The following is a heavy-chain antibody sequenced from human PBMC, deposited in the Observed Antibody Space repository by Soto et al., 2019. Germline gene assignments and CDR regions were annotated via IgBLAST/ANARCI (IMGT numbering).Heavy chain of an antibody. CDR2: IIPIFGTA. CDR3: ARTHCIRSSCTKSGYYYGMDV. D-gene: IGHD2-2*01. V-gene: IGHV1-69*13. J-gene: IGHJ6*02. Sequence: GASVKVSCKASGGTFSSYAISWVRQAPGQGLEWMGGIIPIFGTANYAQKFQGRVTITADESISTAYLQWSSLKASDTAMYYCARTHCIRSSCTKSGYYYGMDVWGQGTTVTVSS. CDR1: GGTFSSYA.